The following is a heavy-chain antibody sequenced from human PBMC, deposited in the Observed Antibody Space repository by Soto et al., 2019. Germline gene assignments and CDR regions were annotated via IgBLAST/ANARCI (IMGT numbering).Heavy chain of an antibody. D-gene: IGHD6-19*01. CDR1: GFTFSSYG. CDR2: ISYDGSNK. CDR3: AKTKIKIAVAGRGAFDI. V-gene: IGHV3-30*18. Sequence: QVQLVESGGGVVQPGRSLRLSCAASGFTFSSYGMHWVRQAPGKGLAWVAVISYDGSNKYYADSVKGRFTISRDNSKNTLYLQMNSLRAEDTAVYYCAKTKIKIAVAGRGAFDIWGQGTMVTVSS. J-gene: IGHJ3*02.